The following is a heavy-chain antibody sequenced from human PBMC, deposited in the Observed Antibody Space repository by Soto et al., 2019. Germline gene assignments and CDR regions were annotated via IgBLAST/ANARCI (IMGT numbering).Heavy chain of an antibody. V-gene: IGHV3-9*01. CDR2: ISWNSGSI. CDR1: GFTFDDYA. CDR3: AKDIKRYENLAFDI. J-gene: IGHJ3*02. Sequence: GGSLRLSCAASGFTFDDYAMHWVRQAPGKGLEWVSGISWNSGSIGYADSVKGRFTISRDNAKNSLYLQMNSLRAEDTALYYCAKDIKRYENLAFDIWGQGTMVTVSS. D-gene: IGHD5-12*01.